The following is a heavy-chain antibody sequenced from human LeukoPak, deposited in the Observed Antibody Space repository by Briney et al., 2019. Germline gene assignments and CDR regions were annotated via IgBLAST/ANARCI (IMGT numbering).Heavy chain of an antibody. CDR1: GGSISSHY. V-gene: IGHV4-59*11. Sequence: SETLSLTCTVSGGSISSHYWSWIRQPPGKGLEWIGYIYYSGSTNYNPSLKSRVTITIDTSKNQFSLKLSSVTPADTAVYYCARENDYSSVGFDYWGQGTLVTVSS. J-gene: IGHJ4*02. CDR2: IYYSGST. CDR3: ARENDYSSVGFDY. D-gene: IGHD6-19*01.